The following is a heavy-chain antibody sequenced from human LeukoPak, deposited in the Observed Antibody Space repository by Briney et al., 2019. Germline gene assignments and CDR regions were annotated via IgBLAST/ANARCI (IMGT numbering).Heavy chain of an antibody. CDR3: ARERRLLWMVSFDY. V-gene: IGHV1-2*02. Sequence: ASVMVSCKASGYTYTGYYMHWVRQAPGQGLEWMGWINPNSGGTNYAQKFQGRVTMTRDTSISTAYMELSRLRSDDTAVYYCARERRLLWMVSFDYWGQGTLVTVSS. J-gene: IGHJ4*02. CDR1: GYTYTGYY. CDR2: INPNSGGT. D-gene: IGHD3-10*01.